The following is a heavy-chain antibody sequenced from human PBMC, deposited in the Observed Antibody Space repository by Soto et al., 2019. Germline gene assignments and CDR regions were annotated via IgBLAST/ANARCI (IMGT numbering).Heavy chain of an antibody. CDR2: IYYSGST. V-gene: IGHV4-39*02. CDR3: ARDTGPGIAAAGTIY. CDR1: GGSISSSSYY. D-gene: IGHD6-13*01. Sequence: QLQLQESGPGLVKPSETLSLTCTVSGGSISSSSYYWGWIRQPPGKGLEWIWSIYYSGSTYYNPSLKSRVTISVDTSKNQFSLKLSSVTAADTAVYYCARDTGPGIAAAGTIYWGQGTLVTVSS. J-gene: IGHJ4*02.